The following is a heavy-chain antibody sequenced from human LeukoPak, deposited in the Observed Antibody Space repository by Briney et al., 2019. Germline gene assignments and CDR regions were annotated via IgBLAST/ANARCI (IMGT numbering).Heavy chain of an antibody. J-gene: IGHJ1*01. CDR1: GYTFTGYY. V-gene: IGHV1-69*13. CDR3: ASGKYYYGVVLEAEYFQH. Sequence: ASVKVSCKASGYTFTGYYMHWVRQAPGQGLEWMGGIIPIFGTANYAQKFQGRVTITADESTSTAYMELSSLRSEDTAVYYCASGKYYYGVVLEAEYFQHWGQGTLVTVSS. D-gene: IGHD3-10*01. CDR2: IIPIFGTA.